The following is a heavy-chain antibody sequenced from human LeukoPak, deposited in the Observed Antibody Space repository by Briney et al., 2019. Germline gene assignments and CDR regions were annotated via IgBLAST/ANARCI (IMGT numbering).Heavy chain of an antibody. V-gene: IGHV3-74*01. CDR3: ARDRFYGMDV. J-gene: IGHJ6*02. CDR2: IKSDGIST. CDR1: GFTFSNYG. Sequence: GGSLRLSCAASGFTFSNYGMHWVRHAPGKGLVWVSRIKSDGISTSNADSVKGRFTISRDNAKNTLYLQMNSLRAEDTAVYYCARDRFYGMDVWGQGTTVTVSS.